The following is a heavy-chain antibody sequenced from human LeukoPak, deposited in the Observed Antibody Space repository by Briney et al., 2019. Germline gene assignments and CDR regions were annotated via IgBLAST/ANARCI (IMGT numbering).Heavy chain of an antibody. CDR2: IIPIFGTA. D-gene: IGHD6-13*01. CDR1: GGTFSSYA. CDR3: ARGLRIIAAAGRVGQYWFDP. J-gene: IGHJ5*02. Sequence: SVKVSCKASGGTFSSYAISWVRQAPGQGLEWMGGIIPIFGTANYAQKFQGRVTITTDESTSTAYMELSSLRSEDTAVYYCARGLRIIAAAGRVGQYWFDPWGQGTLVTVSS. V-gene: IGHV1-69*05.